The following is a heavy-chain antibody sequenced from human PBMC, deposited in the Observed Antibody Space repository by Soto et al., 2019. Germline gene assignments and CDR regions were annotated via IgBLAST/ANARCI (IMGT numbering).Heavy chain of an antibody. CDR3: ARVAGSPDY. D-gene: IGHD1-26*01. J-gene: IGHJ4*02. V-gene: IGHV4-30-2*01. CDR1: GGSVSRARYS. Sequence: SETLSLTCARPGGSVSRARYSWSWIRQPPGKGLEWIGYIYHCGSTYYNPSLKSRVTISVDRSKNQFSLKLSSVTAADTAVYYCARVAGSPDYWGQGTLVTVSS. CDR2: IYHCGST.